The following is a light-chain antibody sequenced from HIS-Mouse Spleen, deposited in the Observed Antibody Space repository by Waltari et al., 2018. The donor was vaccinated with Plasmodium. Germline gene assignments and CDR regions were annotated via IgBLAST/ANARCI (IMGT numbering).Light chain of an antibody. J-gene: IGKJ4*01. CDR1: QSVSSY. V-gene: IGKV3-11*01. Sequence: EIVLTQSQDTMSLSPGERATLSCTASQSVSSYLAWYQQKPGQAPRLLIYDASNRATGIPARFSGSWSGTDFTLTISSLEPEDFAVYYCQQRSNWPLTFGGGTKVEIK. CDR2: DAS. CDR3: QQRSNWPLT.